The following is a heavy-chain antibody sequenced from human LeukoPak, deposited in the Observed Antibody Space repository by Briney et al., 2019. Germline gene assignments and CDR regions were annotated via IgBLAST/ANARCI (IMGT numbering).Heavy chain of an antibody. CDR2: IYTTGAGST. CDR3: ARRAKGGSYYYYYYMDV. J-gene: IGHJ6*03. Sequence: SETLSLTCSVSGFSITSGYFWGWIRQSPGKGLEWIGNIYTTGAGSTYYNPSVKSRVTISVDTSKNQFSLKLSSVTAADTAVYYCARRAKGGSYYYYYYMDVWGKGTTVTISS. CDR1: GFSITSGYF. V-gene: IGHV4-38-2*02. D-gene: IGHD1-26*01.